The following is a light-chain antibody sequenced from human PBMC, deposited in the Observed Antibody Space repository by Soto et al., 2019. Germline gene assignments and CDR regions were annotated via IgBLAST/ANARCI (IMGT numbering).Light chain of an antibody. V-gene: IGKV1-39*01. CDR1: QSISSY. CDR2: AAS. Sequence: DIQMTQSPSSLSASVGDRVTITCRASQSISSYLHWYQQKPGKAPKLLIYAASSLQSGVPSRFSGSGSGTHFTLSISSLQPEDFATYYCQQTYSNPQTFGGGTKVDIK. J-gene: IGKJ4*01. CDR3: QQTYSNPQT.